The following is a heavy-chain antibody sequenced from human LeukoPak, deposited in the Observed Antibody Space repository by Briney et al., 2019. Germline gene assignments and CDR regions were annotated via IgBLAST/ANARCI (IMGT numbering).Heavy chain of an antibody. CDR1: GFTFSSYA. V-gene: IGHV3-64D*06. D-gene: IGHD4-17*01. CDR3: VKDGTVTTTYLFDY. J-gene: IGHJ4*02. Sequence: PGGSLRLSCSASGFTFSSYAMHWVRQAPGKGLEYVSAISSNGGSTYYADSVKGRFTISRDNSKNTLYLQMSSPRAEDTAVYYCVKDGTVTTTYLFDYWGQGILVTVSS. CDR2: ISSNGGST.